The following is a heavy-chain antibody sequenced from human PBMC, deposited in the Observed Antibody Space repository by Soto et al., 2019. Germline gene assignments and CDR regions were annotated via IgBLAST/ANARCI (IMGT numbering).Heavy chain of an antibody. CDR3: AKEYYDFWSGYRVVLDY. J-gene: IGHJ4*02. Sequence: GGSLRLSCAASGFTFSSYAMSWVRQAPGKGLEWVSAISGSGGSTYYADSVKGRFTISRDNSKNTLHLQMNSLRAEDTAVYYWAKEYYDFWSGYRVVLDYWGQGTLVTVSS. CDR2: ISGSGGST. D-gene: IGHD3-3*01. V-gene: IGHV3-23*01. CDR1: GFTFSSYA.